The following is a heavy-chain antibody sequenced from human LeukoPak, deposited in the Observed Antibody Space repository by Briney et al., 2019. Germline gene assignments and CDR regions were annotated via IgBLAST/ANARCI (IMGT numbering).Heavy chain of an antibody. D-gene: IGHD2-2*01. CDR1: GVTFSSYS. CDR2: ISSSSSTI. V-gene: IGHV3-48*04. J-gene: IGHJ6*03. Sequence: GGSLRLSCAASGVTFSSYSMNWVRQAPGKGLEWVSYISSSSSTIYYADSVKGRFTISRDNAKNSLYLQMNSLRAEDTAVYYCARDPGCSSTSCYGIYYYYMDVWGKGTTVTVSS. CDR3: ARDPGCSSTSCYGIYYYYMDV.